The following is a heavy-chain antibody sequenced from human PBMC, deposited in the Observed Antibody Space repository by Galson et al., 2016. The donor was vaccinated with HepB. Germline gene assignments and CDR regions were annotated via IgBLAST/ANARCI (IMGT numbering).Heavy chain of an antibody. V-gene: IGHV1-18*01. Sequence: SVKVSCKASGYTFNTYGIGWVRQAPGQGFEWMGWISGTNGNTNYAQSLQGRVTMTRDISTNTAYLELRGLREDDTATYYCTRGSRCSAGTCYPPAFDYWGQGTLITVSS. D-gene: IGHD2-15*01. CDR3: TRGSRCSAGTCYPPAFDY. CDR1: GYTFNTYG. CDR2: ISGTNGNT. J-gene: IGHJ4*02.